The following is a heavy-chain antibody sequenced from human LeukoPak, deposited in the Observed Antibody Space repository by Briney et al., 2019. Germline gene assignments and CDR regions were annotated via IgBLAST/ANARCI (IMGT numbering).Heavy chain of an antibody. V-gene: IGHV1-18*01. J-gene: IGHJ4*02. D-gene: IGHD4-17*01. CDR1: GYSLTSYV. CDR3: ARGKYGDH. Sequence: ASVKVSCKASGYSLTSYVISWVRQAPGQGLEWMGWISSYNGYTNYAQKFQGRVTMTTDTSTTTAYMELRSLGSDDTAVYYCARGKYGDHWGQGTLVTVSS. CDR2: ISSYNGYT.